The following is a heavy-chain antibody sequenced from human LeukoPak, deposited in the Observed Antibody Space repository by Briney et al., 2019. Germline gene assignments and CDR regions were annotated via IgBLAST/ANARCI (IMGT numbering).Heavy chain of an antibody. CDR3: ARDFAMIVVVYYFDY. CDR1: GFTFSSYW. J-gene: IGHJ4*02. D-gene: IGHD3-22*01. CDR2: IKQDGSEK. Sequence: GGSLRLSCAASGFTFSSYWMSWVRQAPGKGLEWVANIKQDGSEKYYVDSVKGRFTISRDNAKNSLYLQMNSLRAEDTAVYYCARDFAMIVVVYYFDYWGQGTLVTVSS. V-gene: IGHV3-7*01.